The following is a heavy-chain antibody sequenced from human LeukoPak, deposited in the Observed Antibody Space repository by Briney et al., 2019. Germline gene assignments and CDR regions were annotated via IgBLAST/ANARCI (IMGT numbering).Heavy chain of an antibody. Sequence: GGSLRLSCAASGFTFSSYWMSWVRQAPGKGWEWVANIKQDGSEKYYVDSVKGRFPISRDNATNSLYRQMDGLRAENTGVYFCASLTITRARGDDAFDRWSQGTMVTVS. V-gene: IGHV3-7*01. J-gene: IGHJ3*01. CDR2: IKQDGSEK. D-gene: IGHD3-10*01. CDR3: ASLTITRARGDDAFDR. CDR1: GFTFSSYW.